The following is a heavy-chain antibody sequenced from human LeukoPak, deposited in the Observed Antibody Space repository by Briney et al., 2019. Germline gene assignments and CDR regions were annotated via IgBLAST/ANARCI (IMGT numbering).Heavy chain of an antibody. J-gene: IGHJ4*02. CDR1: GFTFSSYE. Sequence: GGSLRLSCAASGFTFSSYEMNWVRQAPGKGLEGGSYISSSGSTIYYADSVKGRFTISRDNAKNSLYLQMNSLRAEDTAVYYCARGGYSYGYTYFDYWGQGTLVTVSS. D-gene: IGHD5-18*01. CDR3: ARGGYSYGYTYFDY. CDR2: ISSSGSTI. V-gene: IGHV3-48*03.